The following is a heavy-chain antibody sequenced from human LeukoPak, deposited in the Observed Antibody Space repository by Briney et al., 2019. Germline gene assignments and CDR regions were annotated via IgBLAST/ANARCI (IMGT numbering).Heavy chain of an antibody. CDR1: GGSLSSYY. V-gene: IGHV4-59*08. J-gene: IGHJ6*03. CDR2: IYYSGST. Sequence: SETLSLTCTVSGGSLSSYYWSWIRQPPGKGLEWIGYIYYSGSTNYNPSLKSRVTISVDTSKNQFSLKLSSVTAADTAVYYCARHLGIAAAGTMDVWGKGTTVTVSS. CDR3: ARHLGIAAAGTMDV. D-gene: IGHD6-13*01.